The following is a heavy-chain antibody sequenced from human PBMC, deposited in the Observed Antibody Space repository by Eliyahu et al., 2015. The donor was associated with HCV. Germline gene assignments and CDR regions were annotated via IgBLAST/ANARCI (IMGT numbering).Heavy chain of an antibody. CDR1: GGSISSSSYY. D-gene: IGHD6-6*01. V-gene: IGHV4-39*01. CDR2: IYYSGST. Sequence: QLQLQESGPGLVKPSETLSLTCTVSGGSISSSSYYWGWIRQPPGKGLEWIGSIYYSGSTYYNPSLKSRVTISVDTSKNQFSLKLSSVTAADTAVYYCASRPQSLNWVGRPHNWFDPWGQGTLVTVSS. CDR3: ASRPQSLNWVGRPHNWFDP. J-gene: IGHJ5*02.